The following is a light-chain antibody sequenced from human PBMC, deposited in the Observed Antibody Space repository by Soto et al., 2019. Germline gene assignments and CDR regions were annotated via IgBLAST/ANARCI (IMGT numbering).Light chain of an antibody. V-gene: IGKV3-20*01. CDR3: QHYGSSPGT. J-gene: IGKJ1*01. CDR2: ETS. CDR1: RSGRDSH. Sequence: IELTQSPGTLSLPPAERVTLACRVSRSGRDSHLAWHQKQPGQAPSLLIYETSSTTTGIPDRIRGSGSGKEFALTITRVEPEDVTKYCCQHYGSSPGTFGQGTKVDIK.